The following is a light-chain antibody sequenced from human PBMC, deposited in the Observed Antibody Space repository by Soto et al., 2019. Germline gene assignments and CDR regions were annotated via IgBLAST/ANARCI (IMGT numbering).Light chain of an antibody. J-gene: IGKJ4*01. CDR2: DAS. CDR3: QQRLSWPPLT. Sequence: EIVLTQSPATLSLSPGERATLSCRASQSISRYLAWYQQKPGQAPRLLIHDASNRATGIPARFSGSGSETDFTLTISSLEPEDFAVYYCQQRLSWPPLTSGGGTKVENK. V-gene: IGKV3-11*01. CDR1: QSISRY.